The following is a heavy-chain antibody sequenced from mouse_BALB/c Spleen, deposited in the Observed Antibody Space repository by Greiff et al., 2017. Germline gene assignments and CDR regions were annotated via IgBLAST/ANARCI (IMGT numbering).Heavy chain of an antibody. Sequence: VQLQQSGAELAKPGASVKMSCKASGYTFTSYWMHWVKQRPGQGLEWIGYINPSTGYTEYNQKFKDKATLTADKSSSTAYMQLSSLTSEDSAVYDCAILSSPYYFDYWGQGTTLTVSS. CDR1: GYTFTSYW. CDR3: AILSSPYYFDY. J-gene: IGHJ2*01. CDR2: INPSTGYT. D-gene: IGHD1-1*01. V-gene: IGHV1-7*01.